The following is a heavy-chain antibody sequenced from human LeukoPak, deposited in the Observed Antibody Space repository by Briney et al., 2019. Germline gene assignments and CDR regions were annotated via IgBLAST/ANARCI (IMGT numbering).Heavy chain of an antibody. D-gene: IGHD1-1*01. J-gene: IGHJ4*02. CDR3: ARGRLKLPDY. Sequence: PSETLSLTCTVSGGSISSSNYYWGYIRQPPGKGLEWIGEINHSGSTNYNPSLRSRVTISVDTSKNQFSLKLSSVTAADTAVYYCARGRLKLPDYWGQGTLVTVSS. CDR2: INHSGST. CDR1: GGSISSSNYY. V-gene: IGHV4-39*07.